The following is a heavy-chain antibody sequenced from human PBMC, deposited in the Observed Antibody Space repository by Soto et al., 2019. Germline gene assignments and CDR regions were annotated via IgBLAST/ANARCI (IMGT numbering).Heavy chain of an antibody. CDR1: GLTISSASYY. V-gene: IGHV4-31*03. D-gene: IGHD6-13*01. J-gene: IGHJ4*02. Sequence: QVLLQESGPRLMKPSQTLSLTCSVSGLTISSASYYWSWIRQHPGKGPEWVGNIYYNGSTYYSPSLKSRVTVWFDTSKNQFSLRLTSVTAADTAVYYCARYRISGSWSKFDYWGQGTRVTVSS. CDR2: IYYNGST. CDR3: ARYRISGSWSKFDY.